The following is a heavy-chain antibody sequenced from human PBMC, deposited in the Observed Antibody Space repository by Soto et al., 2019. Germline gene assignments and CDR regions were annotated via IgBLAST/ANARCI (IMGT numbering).Heavy chain of an antibody. CDR1: GFSFNSHW. J-gene: IGHJ4*02. CDR3: ARLYGGVSTFDY. Sequence: EVQVVESGGGLVQPGGSLRLSCAASGFSFNSHWMTWVRQTPGKGLEWVASINQDGSVRFYVDSVKGRFTVSRDNPKNSLYLQMDSLRVEDTVVYFCARLYGGVSTFDYWGQGTLATVSS. CDR2: INQDGSVR. D-gene: IGHD3-16*01. V-gene: IGHV3-7*01.